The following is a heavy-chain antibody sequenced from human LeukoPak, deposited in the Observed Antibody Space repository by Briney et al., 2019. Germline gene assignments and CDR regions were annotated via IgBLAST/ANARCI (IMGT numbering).Heavy chain of an antibody. CDR2: ISAYNGNT. CDR1: GYTFTSYG. J-gene: IGHJ5*02. CDR3: ARGRPSSGWFGEPENWFDP. D-gene: IGHD3-10*01. V-gene: IGHV1-18*01. Sequence: ASVKVSCKASGYTFTSYGISWVRQAPGQGLEWMGWISAYNGNTNYAQKLQGRVTMTTDTSTSTAYMELRSLRSDDTAVYYCARGRPSSGWFGEPENWFDPWGQGTLVTVSS.